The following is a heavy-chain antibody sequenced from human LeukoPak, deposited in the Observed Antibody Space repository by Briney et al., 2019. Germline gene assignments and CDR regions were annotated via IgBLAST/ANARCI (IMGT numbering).Heavy chain of an antibody. V-gene: IGHV3-30*04. CDR3: ARDKYYYDSSGYYLDY. CDR1: EFMFSSYA. CDR2: ISYDGSDK. J-gene: IGHJ4*02. D-gene: IGHD3-22*01. Sequence: GRSLRLSCAASEFMFSSYAMHWVRQAPGKGLEWMAVISYDGSDKYYADSVKGRFTISRDNAKNSLYLQMNSLRAEDTALYYCARDKYYYDSSGYYLDYWGQGTLVTVSS.